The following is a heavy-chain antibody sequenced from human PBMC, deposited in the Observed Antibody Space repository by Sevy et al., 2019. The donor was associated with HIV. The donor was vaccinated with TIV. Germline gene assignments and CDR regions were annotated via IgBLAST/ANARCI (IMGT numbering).Heavy chain of an antibody. V-gene: IGHV3-33*01. CDR1: GFTFDYYA. CDR2: IWGAGTNK. J-gene: IGHJ4*02. Sequence: GGSLRLSCTASGFTFDYYAMHWVRQAPGTGLEWVAVIWGAGTNKFYGDSVKGRFTISRDNSKNTLYLQMDSLRVEDAGVYYCARDTAGLYDCSGNNCYSGTPLDYWGQGTLVTVSS. D-gene: IGHD2-15*01. CDR3: ARDTAGLYDCSGNNCYSGTPLDY.